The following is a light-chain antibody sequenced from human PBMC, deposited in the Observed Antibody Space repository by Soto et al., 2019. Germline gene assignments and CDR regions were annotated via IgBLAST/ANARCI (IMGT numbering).Light chain of an antibody. Sequence: EVVLTQSPATLSLSPGERATLSCRASENVRTFVDWYQQKPGQAPRLLMFGASNRATGIPARFSGSGSGTDFTLTISRLEPEDFAVYYCQHYGGSFIFGPGTKVDFK. CDR2: GAS. CDR1: ENVRTF. J-gene: IGKJ3*01. CDR3: QHYGGSFI. V-gene: IGKV3-20*01.